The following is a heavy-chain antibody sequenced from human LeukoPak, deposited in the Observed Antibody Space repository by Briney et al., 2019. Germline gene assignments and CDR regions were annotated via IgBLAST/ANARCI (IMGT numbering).Heavy chain of an antibody. D-gene: IGHD1-26*01. CDR1: GGTFSSYA. J-gene: IGHJ4*02. Sequence: GASVKVSCKASGGTFSSYAISWVRQAPGQGLEWMGRIIPILGIANYAQKFQGRVTITADKSTSTAYMELSSLRPEDTAVYYCARDLSVGAPEFWGQGTLVTVSS. CDR2: IIPILGIA. V-gene: IGHV1-69*04. CDR3: ARDLSVGAPEF.